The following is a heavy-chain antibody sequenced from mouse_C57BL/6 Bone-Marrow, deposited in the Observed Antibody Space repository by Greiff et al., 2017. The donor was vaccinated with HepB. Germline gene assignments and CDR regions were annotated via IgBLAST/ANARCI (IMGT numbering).Heavy chain of an antibody. V-gene: IGHV1-20*01. Sequence: EVQLQESGPELVKPGDSVKISCKASGYSFTGYFMNWVMQSHGKSLEWIGRINPYNGDTFYNQKFKGKATLTVDKSSSTAHMELRSLTSEDSAVYYCAREGGLRRFDYWGQGTTLTVSS. D-gene: IGHD2-2*01. CDR2: INPYNGDT. J-gene: IGHJ2*01. CDR3: AREGGLRRFDY. CDR1: GYSFTGYF.